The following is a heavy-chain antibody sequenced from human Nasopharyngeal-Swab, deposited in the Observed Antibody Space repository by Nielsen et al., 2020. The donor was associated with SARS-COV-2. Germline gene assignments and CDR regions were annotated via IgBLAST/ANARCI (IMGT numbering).Heavy chain of an antibody. D-gene: IGHD3-3*01. J-gene: IGHJ6*02. CDR2: ISSSSSYI. V-gene: IGHV3-21*01. CDR1: GFTFNNYN. CDR3: ARDGLDYDFWSAYFMDV. Sequence: GGSLRLSCAASGFTFNNYNFNWIRQASGKGLEWVSSISSSSSYIYYADSVKGRFTISRDNAKNSLYLQMNSLRAEDTAVYYCARDGLDYDFWSAYFMDVWGQGTTVTVS.